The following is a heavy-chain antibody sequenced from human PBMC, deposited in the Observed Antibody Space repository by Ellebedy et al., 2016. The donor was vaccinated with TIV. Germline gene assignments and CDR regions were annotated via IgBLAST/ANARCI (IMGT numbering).Heavy chain of an antibody. CDR1: GYTFTSYY. Sequence: AASVKVSCKASGYTFTSYYMHWVRQAPGQGLEWMGIINPSGGSTSYAQKFQGRVTMTRDTSTSTVYMELSSLRSDDTAVYYCARSGGSGSYYEDYYYGMDVWGQGTTVTVSS. CDR3: ARSGGSGSYYEDYYYGMDV. J-gene: IGHJ6*02. D-gene: IGHD1-26*01. CDR2: INPSGGST. V-gene: IGHV1-46*01.